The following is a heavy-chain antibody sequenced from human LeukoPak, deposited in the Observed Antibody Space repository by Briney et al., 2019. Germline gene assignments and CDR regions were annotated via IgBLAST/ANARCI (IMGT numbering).Heavy chain of an antibody. CDR3: ATKVERWLVRRWFDP. V-gene: IGHV1-24*01. J-gene: IGHJ5*02. CDR2: FDPEDGET. D-gene: IGHD6-19*01. Sequence: ASVKVSCKVSGYTLTELSMHWVRQAPGKGLEWMGGFDPEDGETIYAQKFQGRATMTEDTSTDTAYMELSSLRSEDTAVYYCATKVERWLVRRWFDPWGQGTLVTVSS. CDR1: GYTLTELS.